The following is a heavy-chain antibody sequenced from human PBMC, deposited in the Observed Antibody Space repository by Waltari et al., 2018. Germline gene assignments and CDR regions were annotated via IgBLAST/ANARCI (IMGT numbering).Heavy chain of an antibody. V-gene: IGHV4-34*01. CDR3: ATAGYCSSTSCYGNAFDY. J-gene: IGHJ4*02. CDR1: GGSFSGYY. CDR2: INHSGST. D-gene: IGHD2-2*01. Sequence: QVQLQQWGAGLLKPSETLSLTCAVYGGSFSGYYWSWIRQPPGQGLEWIGEINHSGSTNYNPSLKSRVTISVDTSKNQFSLKLSSVTAADTAVYYCATAGYCSSTSCYGNAFDYWGQGTLVTVSS.